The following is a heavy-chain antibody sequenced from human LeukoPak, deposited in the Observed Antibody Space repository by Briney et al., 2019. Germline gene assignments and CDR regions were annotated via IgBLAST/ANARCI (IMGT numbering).Heavy chain of an antibody. J-gene: IGHJ6*03. D-gene: IGHD6-13*01. CDR2: MSYDGRNK. V-gene: IGHV3-30*04. Sequence: PGGSLRLSCAASGFTFSDYAMHWVRQAPGKGLEWVAVMSYDGRNKDEAGSVKGRFTISRDNSKNMLYLQMNSLRAEDTAVYYCARVEQLHSRGYYMDVWGKGTTVTVSS. CDR3: ARVEQLHSRGYYMDV. CDR1: GFTFSDYA.